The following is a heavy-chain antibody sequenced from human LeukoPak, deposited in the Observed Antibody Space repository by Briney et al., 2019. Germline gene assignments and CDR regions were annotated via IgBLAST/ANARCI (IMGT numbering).Heavy chain of an antibody. CDR2: INPNSGGT. Sequence: ASVKVSCKASGYTFTSYGISWVRQAPGQGLEWMGWINPNSGGTNYAQKFQGRVTMTRGTSISTAYMELSRLRSDDTAVYYCARGGSYYEYYFDYWGQGTLVTVSS. CDR3: ARGGSYYEYYFDY. V-gene: IGHV1-2*02. J-gene: IGHJ4*02. CDR1: GYTFTSYG. D-gene: IGHD1-26*01.